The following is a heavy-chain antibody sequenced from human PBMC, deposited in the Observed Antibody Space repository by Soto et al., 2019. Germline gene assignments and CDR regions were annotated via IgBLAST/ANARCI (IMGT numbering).Heavy chain of an antibody. CDR2: IYYSGST. CDR3: ARAEVGIYYFDY. J-gene: IGHJ4*02. V-gene: IGHV4-61*01. Sequence: QVQLQESGPGLVKPSETLSLTCTVSGGSVSSGSYYWSWIRQLPGKGLEWIGYIYYSGSTNYNPSLKSRVTISVDTSKNQFSLKLSSVTAADTAVYYCARAEVGIYYFDYWGQGTLVTVSS. D-gene: IGHD3-3*02. CDR1: GGSVSSGSYY.